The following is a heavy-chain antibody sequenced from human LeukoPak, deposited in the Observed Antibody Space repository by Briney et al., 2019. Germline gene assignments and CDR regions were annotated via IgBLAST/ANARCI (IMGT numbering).Heavy chain of an antibody. D-gene: IGHD3-16*01. CDR1: GFTFSSYW. Sequence: GGSLRLSCAASGFTFSSYWMSWVRQAPGKGLEWVANIKQDGSEKYYVDSVKGRFTISRDNAKNSLYLQMNSLRAEDTAVYYCARVSLARLGVYYYYYGMDVWGQGTTVTVS. V-gene: IGHV3-7*05. CDR3: ARVSLARLGVYYYYYGMDV. J-gene: IGHJ6*02. CDR2: IKQDGSEK.